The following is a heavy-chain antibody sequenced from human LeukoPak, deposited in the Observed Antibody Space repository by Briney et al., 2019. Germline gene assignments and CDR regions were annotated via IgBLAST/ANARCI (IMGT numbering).Heavy chain of an antibody. CDR1: GYTFTSYD. V-gene: IGHV1-8*01. D-gene: IGHD4-17*01. Sequence: ASVKVSCKASGYTFTSYDINWVRQATGQGLEWMGWMNPNSGNTGYAQKFQGRVTMTRNTSISTAYMELSSLRSEDTAVYYCARVDYGDYRFDPWGQGTLVTVSS. CDR2: MNPNSGNT. J-gene: IGHJ5*02. CDR3: ARVDYGDYRFDP.